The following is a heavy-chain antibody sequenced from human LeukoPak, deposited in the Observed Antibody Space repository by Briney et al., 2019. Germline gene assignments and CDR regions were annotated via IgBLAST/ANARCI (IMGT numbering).Heavy chain of an antibody. CDR2: ISGSGGST. CDR3: ARVRGSSGPQYGMDV. Sequence: GGSLRLSCAASGFTFSSYWMHWVRQAPGKGLEWVSAISGSGGSTYYADSVKGRFTISRDNSKNTVFLQMNSLRAEAAAVYYCARVRGSSGPQYGMDVWGQGTTVTVSS. J-gene: IGHJ6*02. CDR1: GFTFSSYW. V-gene: IGHV3-23*01. D-gene: IGHD6-19*01.